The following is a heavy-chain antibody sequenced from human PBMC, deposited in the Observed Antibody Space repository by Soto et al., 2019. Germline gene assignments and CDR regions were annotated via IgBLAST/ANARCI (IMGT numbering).Heavy chain of an antibody. Sequence: SETLSLTCPVSGGSINSGDYYWTWVRQPPGKGLEWIGNIFHSGSTYYTPSLQSRVTISLDTSKNHFSLKLSSVTPADTAVYYSARDRYYGSGTYYSFYSGMDVWGQGTTVTVPS. CDR3: ARDRYYGSGTYYSFYSGMDV. CDR1: GGSINSGDYY. D-gene: IGHD3-10*01. J-gene: IGHJ6*02. CDR2: IFHSGST. V-gene: IGHV4-30-4*01.